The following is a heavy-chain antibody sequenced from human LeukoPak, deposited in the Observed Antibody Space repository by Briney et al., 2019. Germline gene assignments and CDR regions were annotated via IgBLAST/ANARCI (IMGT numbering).Heavy chain of an antibody. V-gene: IGHV1-69*05. CDR2: IIPIFGTA. J-gene: IGHJ4*02. Sequence: SVKVSCKASGGTFSSYAISWVRQAPGQGLEWMGGIIPIFGTANYAQKFQGRVTITTDESTSTAYMELGSLRSEDTAVYYCARGWGAAAGTSPSHFDYWGQGTLVTVSS. D-gene: IGHD6-13*01. CDR3: ARGWGAAAGTSPSHFDY. CDR1: GGTFSSYA.